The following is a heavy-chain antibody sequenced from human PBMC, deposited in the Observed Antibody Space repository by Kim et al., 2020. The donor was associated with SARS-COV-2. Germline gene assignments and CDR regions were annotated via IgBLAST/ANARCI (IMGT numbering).Heavy chain of an antibody. CDR1: GDSVSSNTYY. CDR2: IYYSGST. Sequence: SETLSLTCTVSGDSVSSNTYYWGWIRQPPGKGLECIGSIYYSGSTYYNPSLKSRVTISVDTSKNQFSLKLSSVTAADTAVYYCARSTSSGWYLWGQGTLVTVSS. V-gene: IGHV4-39*01. D-gene: IGHD6-19*01. CDR3: ARSTSSGWYL. J-gene: IGHJ4*02.